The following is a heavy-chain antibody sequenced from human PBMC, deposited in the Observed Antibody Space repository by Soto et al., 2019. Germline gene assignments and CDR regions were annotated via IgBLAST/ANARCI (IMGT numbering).Heavy chain of an antibody. CDR2: ISYDGSNK. D-gene: IGHD3-9*01. Sequence: HPGGSLRLSCAASGFTFSRYAMHWVRQAPGKGQEWVAVISYDGSNKYYADSVKGRFTISRDNSKNTLYLQMNSLRAEDTAVYYCARPDAVLVTRLTYYFDYWGQGTPVTGSS. V-gene: IGHV3-30-3*01. CDR3: ARPDAVLVTRLTYYFDY. CDR1: GFTFSRYA. J-gene: IGHJ4*02.